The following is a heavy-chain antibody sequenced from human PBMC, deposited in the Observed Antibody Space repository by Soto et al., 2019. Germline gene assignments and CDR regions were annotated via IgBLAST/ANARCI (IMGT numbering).Heavy chain of an antibody. CDR1: GGTFSRYS. D-gene: IGHD2-2*01. CDR3: AREDRDRETGLVPAAIDGMDV. V-gene: IGHV1-69*08. J-gene: IGHJ6*02. Sequence: QVQLVQSGAEVKKPGSSVKVSCKASGGTFSRYSITWVRQAPGHGLEWIGRIIPIFGIASYAQKFQGRVTITADESTSTVYMELSSLRSDDTAVYYCAREDRDRETGLVPAAIDGMDVWGHGTTVTVSS. CDR2: IIPIFGIA.